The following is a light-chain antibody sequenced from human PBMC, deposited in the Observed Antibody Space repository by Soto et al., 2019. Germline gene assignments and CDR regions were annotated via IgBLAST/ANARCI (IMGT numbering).Light chain of an antibody. J-gene: IGLJ3*02. V-gene: IGLV2-23*01. CDR3: CSYAGSSTWV. CDR1: SSDVGSYNL. CDR2: EGS. Sequence: QSVLTQPASVSGSPGQSITISCTGTSSDVGSYNLVSWYQQHPGKAPKLMIYEGSKRPSGVSNRFSGSKSGNTASLTISGLQAKDEADYYCCSYAGSSTWVFGGGTKLPVL.